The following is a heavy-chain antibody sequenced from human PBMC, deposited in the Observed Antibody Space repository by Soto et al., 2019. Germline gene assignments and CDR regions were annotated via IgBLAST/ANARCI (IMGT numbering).Heavy chain of an antibody. CDR2: IYYSGST. V-gene: IGHV4-39*01. CDR1: GSSISSSSYY. Sequence: SETLSLTCRLSGSSISSSSYYWGWIRQPPGKGLEWIGSIYYSGSTYYNPSLKSRVTISVDTSKNQFSLKLSSVTAADTAVYYCARGQWFGELSWFDPWGQGTLVTVSS. CDR3: ARGQWFGELSWFDP. J-gene: IGHJ5*02. D-gene: IGHD3-10*01.